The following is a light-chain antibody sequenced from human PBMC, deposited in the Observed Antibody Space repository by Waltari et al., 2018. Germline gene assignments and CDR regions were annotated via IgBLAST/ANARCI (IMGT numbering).Light chain of an antibody. Sequence: FMLTQPHSVSKSPGKTVTISCTRSSGNIATNYVQWYQQRPGSAPTKVIYEDNQRPSGVPDRFSGSIDSSSNSASLIISGLKAEDEADYYCQSFDSSHVVFGGGTKLTVL. J-gene: IGLJ2*01. CDR1: SGNIATNY. CDR2: EDN. CDR3: QSFDSSHVV. V-gene: IGLV6-57*03.